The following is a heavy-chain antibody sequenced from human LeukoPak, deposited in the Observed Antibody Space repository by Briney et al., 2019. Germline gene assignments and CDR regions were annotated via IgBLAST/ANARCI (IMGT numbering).Heavy chain of an antibody. CDR2: ISGSGGST. J-gene: IGHJ4*02. Sequence: GGSLRLTCAASGFTFSSYAMSWVRQAPGKGLEWVSAISGSGGSTYYADSVKGRFTISRDNSKNTLYLQMNSLRAEDTAVYYCAKDRYSSGWYDYFDYWGQGTLVTVSS. D-gene: IGHD6-19*01. V-gene: IGHV3-23*01. CDR1: GFTFSSYA. CDR3: AKDRYSSGWYDYFDY.